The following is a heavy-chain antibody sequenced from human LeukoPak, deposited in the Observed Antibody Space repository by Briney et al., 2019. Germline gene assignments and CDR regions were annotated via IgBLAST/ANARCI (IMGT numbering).Heavy chain of an antibody. CDR1: GFTFRNAW. D-gene: IGHD1-26*01. CDR2: IKRKTDDGTA. CDR3: ARPSGSYWYFDL. Sequence: GGSLRLSCAASGFTFRNAWMSWVRQAPGKGLEWVGRIKRKTDDGTADYAAPVKGRFTISRDNSKNTLYLQMNSLRAEDTAVYYCARPSGSYWYFDLWGRGTLVTVSS. V-gene: IGHV3-15*01. J-gene: IGHJ2*01.